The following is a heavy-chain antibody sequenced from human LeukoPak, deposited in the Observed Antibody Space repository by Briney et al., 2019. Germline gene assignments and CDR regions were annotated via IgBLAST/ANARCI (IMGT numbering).Heavy chain of an antibody. CDR1: GFTFSSYA. D-gene: IGHD1-1*01. Sequence: VGSLRLSCAASGFTFSSYAVSWVRQAPGGGLEWVSAISGSGGTYYIPSVKGRFIVSRDNSRNTLYRQLNSLRAEDTAIYYCAREDFRDHTTGFDSWGQGTLVTVSS. CDR2: ISGSGGT. V-gene: IGHV3-23*01. CDR3: AREDFRDHTTGFDS. J-gene: IGHJ5*01.